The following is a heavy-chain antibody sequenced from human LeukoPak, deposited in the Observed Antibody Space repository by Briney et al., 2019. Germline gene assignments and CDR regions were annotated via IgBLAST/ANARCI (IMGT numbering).Heavy chain of an antibody. CDR3: AKVSSVWFGGSYSLDY. CDR2: ISGSGAGT. CDR1: GFTFRSYA. D-gene: IGHD1-26*01. V-gene: IGHV3-23*01. Sequence: GGSLRLSCAASGFTFRSYAMSWVRQAPGKGLEWVSAISGSGAGTYYADSVKGRFTISRDNSKNTLYLQMNSLRAEDTAVYYCAKVSSVWFGGSYSLDYWGQGTLVTVSS. J-gene: IGHJ4*02.